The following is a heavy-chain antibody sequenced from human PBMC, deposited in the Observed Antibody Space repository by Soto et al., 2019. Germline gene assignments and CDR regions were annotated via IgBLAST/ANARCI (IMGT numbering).Heavy chain of an antibody. D-gene: IGHD3-3*01. CDR2: INQDGSEK. Sequence: GGSLRLSCAASGFTFSSYWMTWVRQAPGKGLEWVANINQDGSEKYYMDSMKGRFTISRDNAKNSLLLQLNSLRAEDTAVYYCASSPLRFLEWLLVPPAWFDPWGQGTLVTVSS. V-gene: IGHV3-7*03. J-gene: IGHJ5*02. CDR1: GFTFSSYW. CDR3: ASSPLRFLEWLLVPPAWFDP.